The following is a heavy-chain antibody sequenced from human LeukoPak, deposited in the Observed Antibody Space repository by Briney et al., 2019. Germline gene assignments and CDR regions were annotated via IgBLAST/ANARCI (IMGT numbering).Heavy chain of an antibody. J-gene: IGHJ4*02. CDR2: IRYDGSNK. CDR1: GFTFSSYA. CDR3: AKDLSYCSGGSCYHNLFDY. V-gene: IGHV3-30*02. D-gene: IGHD2-15*01. Sequence: HPGGSLRLSCAASGFTFSSYAMSWVRQAPGKGLEWVAFIRYDGSNKYYADSVKGRFTISRDNSKNTLYLQMNSLRAEDTAVYYCAKDLSYCSGGSCYHNLFDYWGQGTLVTVSS.